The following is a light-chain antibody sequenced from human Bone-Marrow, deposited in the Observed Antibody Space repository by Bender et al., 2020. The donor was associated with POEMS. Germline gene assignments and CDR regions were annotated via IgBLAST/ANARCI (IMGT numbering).Light chain of an antibody. CDR1: SSNTGSGYD. CDR2: GYN. CDR3: CSYAGGITYYV. Sequence: QSVLTQPPSVSGAPGQRVTISCTGSSSNTGSGYDINWYQHLPGTAPKLLIYGYNNRPSGVPDRFSGSKSGTSASLAITGLQAEDEGDYYCCSYAGGITYYVFGTGTKVTVL. V-gene: IGLV1-40*01. J-gene: IGLJ1*01.